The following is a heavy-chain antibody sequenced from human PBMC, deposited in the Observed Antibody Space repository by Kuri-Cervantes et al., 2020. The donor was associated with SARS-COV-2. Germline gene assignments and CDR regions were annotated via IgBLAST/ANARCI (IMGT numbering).Heavy chain of an antibody. J-gene: IGHJ6*02. V-gene: IGHV3-30*18. D-gene: IGHD2-2*01. CDR2: ISYDGSNK. Sequence: GESLKIPCAASGFTFSSYGMHWVRQAPGKGLEWVAVISYDGSNKYYADSVKGRFTISRDNSKNTLYLQMNSLRAEDTAVYYCAKALRIVVVPAALGFDYYYGMDVWGQGTTVTVSS. CDR1: GFTFSSYG. CDR3: AKALRIVVVPAALGFDYYYGMDV.